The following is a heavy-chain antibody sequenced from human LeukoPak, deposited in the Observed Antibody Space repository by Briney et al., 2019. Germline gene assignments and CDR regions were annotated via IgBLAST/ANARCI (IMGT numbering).Heavy chain of an antibody. CDR1: GGTFSSYA. CDR3: VRGQGLSLYSYYYYMAV. V-gene: IGHV1-2*02. Sequence: ASVKVSCKASGGTFSSYAISWVRQAPGQGLEWMGWINPNSGGTNYAQKFQGRVTMTRDTSISTAYMELSSLRSDDTALYYCVRGQGLSLYSYYYYMAVWGKGTTVTVSS. CDR2: INPNSGGT. J-gene: IGHJ6*03.